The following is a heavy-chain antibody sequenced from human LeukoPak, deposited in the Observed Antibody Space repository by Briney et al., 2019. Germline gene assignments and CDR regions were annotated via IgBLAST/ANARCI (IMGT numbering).Heavy chain of an antibody. D-gene: IGHD5-24*01. CDR2: IKGDSSDT. CDR3: ARDGDAYNFDY. V-gene: IGHV3-74*01. Sequence: GGSLRLSCVASGFSFSRYYIHWVRQAPGKGLVWVSRIKGDSSDTIYADPVKGRFTISRDNAKNTVYLQMNSLRREDTAVYYCARDGDAYNFDYWGQGTLVTVSS. J-gene: IGHJ4*02. CDR1: GFSFSRYY.